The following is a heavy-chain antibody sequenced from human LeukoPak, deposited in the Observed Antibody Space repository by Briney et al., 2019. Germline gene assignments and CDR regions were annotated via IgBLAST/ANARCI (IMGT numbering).Heavy chain of an antibody. CDR2: ISAYNGNT. D-gene: IGHD3-16*02. CDR1: GYTFTSYG. J-gene: IGHJ4*02. V-gene: IGHV1-18*01. CDR3: ARASYDYVWGSYRHQPNPDDY. Sequence: ASVKVSCKASGYTFTSYGISWVRQAPGQGLEWMGWISAYNGNTNYAQKLQGRVTMTTDTSTSTAYMELRSLRSDDTAVYYCARASYDYVWGSYRHQPNPDDYWGQGNLVTVSS.